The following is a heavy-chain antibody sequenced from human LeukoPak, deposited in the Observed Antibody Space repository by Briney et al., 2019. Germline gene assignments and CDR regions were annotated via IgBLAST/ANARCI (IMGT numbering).Heavy chain of an antibody. CDR2: LSGSDGST. CDR1: GFTFSRYA. V-gene: IGHV3-23*01. CDR3: AKAYQQWLDA. D-gene: IGHD6-19*01. Sequence: GGSLRLSCAASGFTFSRYAMSSVRQAPGKGLEWVSGLSGSDGSTYYADSVKGRFTISRDNSKNTLYLQMSSLRAEDRAVYYCAKAYQQWLDAWGQGTLVTVSS. J-gene: IGHJ5*02.